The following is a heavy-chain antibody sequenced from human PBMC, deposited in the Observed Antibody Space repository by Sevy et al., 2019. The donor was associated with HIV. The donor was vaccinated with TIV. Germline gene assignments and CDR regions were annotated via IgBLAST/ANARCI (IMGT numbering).Heavy chain of an antibody. J-gene: IGHJ5*02. CDR1: AFTFSNDW. V-gene: IGHV3-15*07. Sequence: GGSLRLSCVASAFTFSNDWMTWVRQAPGKGLEWVGHIRSATDGGTTDYAAPVKGRFTISRHDSKNTVYLEMNSLKIEDTGVYFCATLSGNYWGDWFDPWGQGTLVTVSS. D-gene: IGHD5-12*01. CDR3: ATLSGNYWGDWFDP. CDR2: IRSATDGGTT.